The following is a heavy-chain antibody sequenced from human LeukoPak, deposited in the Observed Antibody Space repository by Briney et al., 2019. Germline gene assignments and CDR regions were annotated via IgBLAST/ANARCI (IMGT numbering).Heavy chain of an antibody. D-gene: IGHD5-18*01. CDR2: ISSSGSTI. V-gene: IGHV3-11*01. Sequence: GGSLRLSCAASGFTFSDYYMSWIRQAPGKGLEWVSCISSSGSTIYYAASVKGRFTISRDNAKNSLYLQMNSLRAEDTAVYYCARDPAPHSAHLPHFDYWGQGILVTVSS. CDR3: ARDPAPHSAHLPHFDY. J-gene: IGHJ4*02. CDR1: GFTFSDYY.